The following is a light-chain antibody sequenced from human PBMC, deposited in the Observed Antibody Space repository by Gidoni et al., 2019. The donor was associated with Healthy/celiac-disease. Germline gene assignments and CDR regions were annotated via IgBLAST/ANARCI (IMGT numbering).Light chain of an antibody. J-gene: IGKJ1*01. CDR2: GAS. V-gene: IGKV3-20*01. Sequence: IVFTQSPGTLSLSPGERATPSCRASQSVSSSYLAWYQQKPGQAPRLLIYGASSRATGIPDRFSGSGSGTDFTLTISRLEPEDFAVYYCQQYGSSPWTFGQGTKVEIK. CDR1: QSVSSSY. CDR3: QQYGSSPWT.